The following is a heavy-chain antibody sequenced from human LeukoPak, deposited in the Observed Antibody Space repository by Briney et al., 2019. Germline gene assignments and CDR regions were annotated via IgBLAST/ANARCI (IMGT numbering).Heavy chain of an antibody. Sequence: ASVKVSCKASGYTATGYYMHWVRQAPGQGLEWMGWLNPNSGGTNYAQKFQGRVTMTRDTSISTAYMELSRLRSDDTAVYYCASPAGILYDSSGYYFEHYYYGMDVWGQGTTVTVSS. CDR2: LNPNSGGT. J-gene: IGHJ6*02. V-gene: IGHV1-2*02. D-gene: IGHD3-22*01. CDR3: ASPAGILYDSSGYYFEHYYYGMDV. CDR1: GYTATGYY.